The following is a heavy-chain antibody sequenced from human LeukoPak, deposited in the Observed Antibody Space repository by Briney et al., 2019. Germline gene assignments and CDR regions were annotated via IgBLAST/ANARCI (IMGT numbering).Heavy chain of an antibody. CDR3: ARVAEEYYSDSSGYPYYYGMDV. CDR1: GYTFTGYY. D-gene: IGHD3-22*01. V-gene: IGHV1-2*02. CDR2: INPNSGGT. J-gene: IGHJ6*02. Sequence: EASVKVSCKASGYTFTGYYMHWVRQAPGQGLEWMGWINPNSGGTNYAQKFQGRVTMTRDTSISTAYMELSRLRSDDTAVYYCARVAEEYYSDSSGYPYYYGMDVWGQGTTVTVSS.